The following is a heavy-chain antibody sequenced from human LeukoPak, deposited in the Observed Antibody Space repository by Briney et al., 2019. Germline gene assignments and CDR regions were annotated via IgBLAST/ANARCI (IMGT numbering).Heavy chain of an antibody. CDR1: GFTSRSDG. CDR2: IRDDGSKK. CDR3: AKDAPRSGVGAPSPGVY. D-gene: IGHD1-26*01. Sequence: PAGTLRLSCAASGFTSRSDGMDWVRQAPGKGVEWGGFIRDDGSKKYYANSVKGRITISRDNSKNALYLQMNSLRPEDTAVYHCAKDAPRSGVGAPSPGVYWGQGTLVTVSS. J-gene: IGHJ4*02. V-gene: IGHV3-30*02.